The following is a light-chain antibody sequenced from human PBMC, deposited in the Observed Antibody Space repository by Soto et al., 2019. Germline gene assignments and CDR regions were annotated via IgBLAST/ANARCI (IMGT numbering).Light chain of an antibody. CDR2: GAS. CDR1: QSVSSSY. CDR3: QQYGSSVT. Sequence: EIVLTQSPGTLSLSPGERATLSCRASQSVSSSYLAWYQQKPGQAPRLLIYGASSRATGIPDRFSGSGSGTGFTLTISRLEPEDFAVYYCQQYGSSVTFGPGT. J-gene: IGKJ3*01. V-gene: IGKV3-20*01.